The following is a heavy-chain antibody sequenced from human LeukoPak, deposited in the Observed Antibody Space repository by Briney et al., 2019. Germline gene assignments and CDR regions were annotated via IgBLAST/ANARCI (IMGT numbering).Heavy chain of an antibody. CDR2: INGDGGTA. D-gene: IGHD3-10*01. CDR1: GFTFDDYA. J-gene: IGHJ4*02. CDR3: AKDIEARGLIIIDY. V-gene: IGHV3-43*02. Sequence: GGSLRLSCAASGFTFDDYAMHWVRQVPGKGLEWVALINGDGGTAYYAGSVKGRFTISRDNGKNSLYLQMDSLRTEDTGLYYCAKDIEARGLIIIDYWGQGTLVTVSS.